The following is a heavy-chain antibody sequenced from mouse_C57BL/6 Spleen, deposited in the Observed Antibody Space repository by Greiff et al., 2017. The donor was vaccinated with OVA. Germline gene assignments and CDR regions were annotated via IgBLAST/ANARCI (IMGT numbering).Heavy chain of an antibody. V-gene: IGHV1-55*01. CDR2: IYPGSGST. Sequence: VPLQQPWAELVKPGASVKMSCKASGYTFTSYWITWVKQRPGQGLEWIGDIYPGSGSTNYNEKFKSKATLTVDTSSSTAYMQLSSLTSEDSAVYYCAVTTVVEEPSYAMDYWGQGTSVTVSS. CDR3: AVTTVVEEPSYAMDY. D-gene: IGHD1-1*01. J-gene: IGHJ4*01. CDR1: GYTFTSYW.